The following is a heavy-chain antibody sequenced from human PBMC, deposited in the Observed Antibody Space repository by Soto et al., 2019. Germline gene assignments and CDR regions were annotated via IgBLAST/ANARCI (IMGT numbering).Heavy chain of an antibody. CDR1: GFTVSNNY. Sequence: PGGSLRLSCAVSGFTVSNNYMSWVRQAPGKGLEGVSVIYSGGYTAYGDSVKGRFTIPRDNSKNTLYLQMSSLRAEDTAVYYCARNVLRGYCSSSSCPFDPWGQGTLVTVSS. CDR3: ARNVLRGYCSSSSCPFDP. CDR2: IYSGGYT. J-gene: IGHJ5*02. V-gene: IGHV3-53*01. D-gene: IGHD2-2*01.